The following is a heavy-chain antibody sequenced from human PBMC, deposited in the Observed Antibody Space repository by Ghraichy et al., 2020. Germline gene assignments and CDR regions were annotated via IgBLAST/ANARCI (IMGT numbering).Heavy chain of an antibody. CDR2: ISHTGSTI. D-gene: IGHD3-9*01. V-gene: IGHV3-48*02. CDR3: VRDLDWAFDY. J-gene: IGHJ4*02. CDR1: GFTFSSFT. Sequence: GGSLRLSCAVSGFTFSSFTMNWVRRAPGKGLEWISFISHTGSTIWYADSVKGRLTISRDNAKNSLYLQMNSLTDEDTAIYYCVRDLDWAFDYWGQGTLVTVSS.